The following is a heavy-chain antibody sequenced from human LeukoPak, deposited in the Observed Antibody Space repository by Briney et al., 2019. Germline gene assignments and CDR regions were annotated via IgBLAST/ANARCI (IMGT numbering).Heavy chain of an antibody. CDR3: VRVKGTYFDF. J-gene: IGHJ4*02. CDR2: FSTSGSNI. D-gene: IGHD1-1*01. CDR1: GFPFSSYS. Sequence: GGYLRLSCAGSGFPFSSYSMNWVRQAPGKGLEWVSYFSTSGSNIYHLDAVKGRFTVSRDNAMDSLFLQMDRPRAEDTAIYYCVRVKGTYFDFWGQGTLVTVSS. V-gene: IGHV3-48*01.